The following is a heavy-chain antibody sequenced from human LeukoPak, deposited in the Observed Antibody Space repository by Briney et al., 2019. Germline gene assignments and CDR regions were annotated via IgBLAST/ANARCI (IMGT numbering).Heavy chain of an antibody. CDR2: ISGRGDTI. Sequence: PGGSLRLSCAASGFTLSNYPMAWVRQAPGEGLEWVSGISGRGDTIYYADSVKGRCTVSRDNSKNTLYLQMSSLRADDTAVYYCAKSLSQTPIDYWGQGTLVTVSS. J-gene: IGHJ4*02. D-gene: IGHD2-15*01. V-gene: IGHV3-23*01. CDR1: GFTLSNYP. CDR3: AKSLSQTPIDY.